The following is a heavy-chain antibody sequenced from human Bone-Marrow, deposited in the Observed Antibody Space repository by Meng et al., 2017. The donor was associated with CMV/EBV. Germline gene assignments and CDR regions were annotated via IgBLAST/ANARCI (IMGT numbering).Heavy chain of an antibody. V-gene: IGHV1-69*06. Sequence: SYASSWVRKAPGQGLEWMGGIIPSFGTANYAQKFQGRVTITADKSTSTAYMELSSLRSEDTAVYYCARDGDLGYCSGGSCYGAIDYWGQGTLVTVSS. CDR2: IIPSFGTA. CDR1: SYA. D-gene: IGHD2-15*01. J-gene: IGHJ4*02. CDR3: ARDGDLGYCSGGSCYGAIDY.